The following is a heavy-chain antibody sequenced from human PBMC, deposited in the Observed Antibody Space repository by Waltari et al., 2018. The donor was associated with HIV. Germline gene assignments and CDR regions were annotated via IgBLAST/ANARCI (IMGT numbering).Heavy chain of an antibody. CDR1: GYTFTIYG. D-gene: IGHD3-10*01. J-gene: IGHJ6*02. CDR2: ISPYNGNT. Sequence: QARLVQSGAAVKKPGASLKVSCKASGYTFTIYGFSWVRPAPGQGLEWMGWISPYNGNTYYAQNLKGRVTLTTDSSRTAYMELRSLRSDDTAVYFCAREGYYYGSGTYAPPRYYGMDVWGQGTTVTVSS. CDR3: AREGYYYGSGTYAPPRYYGMDV. V-gene: IGHV1-18*01.